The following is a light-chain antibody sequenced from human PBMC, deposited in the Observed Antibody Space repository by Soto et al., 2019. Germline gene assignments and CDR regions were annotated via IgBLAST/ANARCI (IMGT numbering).Light chain of an antibody. J-gene: IGKJ1*01. CDR2: DAS. V-gene: IGKV3-11*01. Sequence: IGLTQYPATLSLSPEERATLSCRASQSGSSYLAWYQQKPGQAPRLLIYDASNRATGIPARFSGSGSGTDFTLTISRLEPENYAADYCRLCRGSRRFSQGTKVDIK. CDR1: QSGSSY. CDR3: RLCRGSRR.